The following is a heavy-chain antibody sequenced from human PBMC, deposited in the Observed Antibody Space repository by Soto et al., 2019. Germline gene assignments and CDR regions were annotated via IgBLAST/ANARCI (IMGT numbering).Heavy chain of an antibody. CDR3: ATDLQFSGWLSAQAFDY. J-gene: IGHJ4*02. D-gene: IGHD6-19*01. V-gene: IGHV3-23*01. CDR2: ITGSGDST. CDR1: GFTFSSHA. Sequence: EVQLLESGGGLVQPGGSLRLSCAVSGFTFSSHAMSWVRQAPGKGLECVSSITGSGDSTYYADSVKGRFTISRDKSKSTLYLKMDSLSAGDTAVYYWATDLQFSGWLSAQAFDYWGQGKQVTVSS.